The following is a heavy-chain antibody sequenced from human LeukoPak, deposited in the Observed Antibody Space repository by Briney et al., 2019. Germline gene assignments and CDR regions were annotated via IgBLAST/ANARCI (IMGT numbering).Heavy chain of an antibody. V-gene: IGHV4-59*01. D-gene: IGHD4-17*01. CDR3: ARARTDYGDYGYYGMDA. J-gene: IGHJ6*02. CDR1: GGSINSYY. Sequence: SETLSLTCTISGGSINSYYWSWIRQPPGKGLEWIGYIYYSGNTNYIPSLKSRVTISLDTSKNQFSLKLSSVTAADTAVYYCARARTDYGDYGYYGMDAWGQGTTVTVSS. CDR2: IYYSGNT.